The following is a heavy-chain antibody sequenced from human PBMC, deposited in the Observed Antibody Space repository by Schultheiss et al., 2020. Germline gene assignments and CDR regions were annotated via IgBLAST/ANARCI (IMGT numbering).Heavy chain of an antibody. J-gene: IGHJ6*02. CDR1: GGSISSSNW. V-gene: IGHV4-4*02. CDR3: ARDTYYYGLDV. CDR2: IYHSGST. Sequence: SETLSLTCAVSGGSISSSNWWSWVRQPPGKGLEWIGEIYHSGSTNYNPSLKSRVTISIDTSKNQFSLKVNSVTAADTAVYYCARDTYYYGLDVWGQGTAVTVSS.